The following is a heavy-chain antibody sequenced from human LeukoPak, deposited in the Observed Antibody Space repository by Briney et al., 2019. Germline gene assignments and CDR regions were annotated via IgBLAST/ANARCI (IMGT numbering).Heavy chain of an antibody. CDR3: AKGYSSGWQNSPNWFDP. V-gene: IGHV3-74*01. CDR2: INSDGSST. Sequence: PGGSLRLSCAASGFTFSSYWMHWVRQAPGKGLVWVSRINSDGSSTSYADSVKGRFTISRDNSKNTLYLQMNSLRAEDTAVYYCAKGYSSGWQNSPNWFDPWGQGTLVTVSS. D-gene: IGHD6-19*01. J-gene: IGHJ5*02. CDR1: GFTFSSYW.